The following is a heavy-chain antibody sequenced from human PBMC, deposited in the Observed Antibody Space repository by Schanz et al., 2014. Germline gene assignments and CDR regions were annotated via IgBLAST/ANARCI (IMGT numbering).Heavy chain of an antibody. CDR2: ISPSSGGT. J-gene: IGHJ5*02. D-gene: IGHD3-3*01. CDR3: ARESVSRTRLFDP. CDR1: GYTFTNHY. Sequence: QVQVIQSGPEVKKPGASVKVSCKASGYTFTNHYLHWVRQAPGQGLEWMGRISPSSGGTNYAQNFQGMVTMTKDTSINTVYMELSMLTSDDTAVYYCARESVSRTRLFDPWGQGTLVTVSS. V-gene: IGHV1-2*06.